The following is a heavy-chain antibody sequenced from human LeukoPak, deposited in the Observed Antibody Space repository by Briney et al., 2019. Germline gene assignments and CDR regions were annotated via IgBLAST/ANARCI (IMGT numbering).Heavy chain of an antibody. D-gene: IGHD3-16*02. CDR1: GASFSGYY. CDR3: ARVKHYIWGSYRYVWFDP. J-gene: IGHJ5*02. V-gene: IGHV4-34*01. CDR2: INHSGST. Sequence: KPSEPLSLPCAVYGASFSGYYWSWIRQPPGKGLEWIGEINHSGSTNYNPSLKSRVTISVDTSKNQFSLKLSSVTAADTAVYYCARVKHYIWGSYRYVWFDPWGQGTLVTVSS.